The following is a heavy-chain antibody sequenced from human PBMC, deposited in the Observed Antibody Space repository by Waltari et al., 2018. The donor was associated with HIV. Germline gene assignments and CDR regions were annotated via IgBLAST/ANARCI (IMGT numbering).Heavy chain of an antibody. V-gene: IGHV3-74*01. CDR1: GFTFISYW. J-gene: IGHJ4*02. D-gene: IGHD6-19*01. Sequence: EGQLVGSGGGLVQPGGSLRLPCAASGFTFISYWKHWVRQAPGKGLVWVSRISSDASSTSYADSVKGRFTISRDNAKNTLYLQMNSLRAEDTAVYYCARIYSSGWYEYFDYWGQGTLVTVSS. CDR3: ARIYSSGWYEYFDY. CDR2: ISSDASST.